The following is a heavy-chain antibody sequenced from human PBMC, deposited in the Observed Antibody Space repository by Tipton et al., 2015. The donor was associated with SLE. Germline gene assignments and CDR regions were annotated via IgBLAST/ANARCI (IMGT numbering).Heavy chain of an antibody. J-gene: IGHJ4*02. V-gene: IGHV3-33*01. D-gene: IGHD5-12*01. CDR2: IWFDGSSE. CDR3: TVYSAYDPFDY. Sequence: QLVQSGGGVVQPGRSLRLSCAASGFSFSNFGFHWVRQAPGKGLEWVAVIWFDGSSEVYADSVKGRFTISRDNSKNTLFLQMNRLRAEDSAMYYCTVYSAYDPFDYWGQGTLVTVSS. CDR1: GFSFSNFG.